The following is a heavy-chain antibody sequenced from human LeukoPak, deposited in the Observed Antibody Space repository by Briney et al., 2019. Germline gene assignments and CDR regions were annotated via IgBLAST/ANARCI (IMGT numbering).Heavy chain of an antibody. D-gene: IGHD6-19*01. CDR1: GGSISSYY. CDR2: IYYSGST. Sequence: SETLSLTCTVSGGSISSYYWSWIRQPPGKGLEWIGYIYYSGSTNYIPSLKSRVTISVDTSKNQFSLKLSSVTAADTAVYYCGAGSEGWLVRSWGQGPLVTVSS. CDR3: GAGSEGWLVRS. J-gene: IGHJ4*02. V-gene: IGHV4-59*01.